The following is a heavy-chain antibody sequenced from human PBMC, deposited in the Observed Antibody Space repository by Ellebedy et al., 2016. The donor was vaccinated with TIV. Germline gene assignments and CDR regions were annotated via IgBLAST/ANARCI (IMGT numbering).Heavy chain of an antibody. CDR2: IYHSGST. Sequence: MPSETLSLTCAVSGGFISNYYWTWIRQSPETGLEWIGYIYHSGSTGSNPSLKSRVTISVDTPKNQFSLKLNSVTAADTAVYYCARGAPFPYYFDSWGQGLLVTVPS. J-gene: IGHJ4*02. CDR1: GGFISNYY. CDR3: ARGAPFPYYFDS. V-gene: IGHV4-59*01.